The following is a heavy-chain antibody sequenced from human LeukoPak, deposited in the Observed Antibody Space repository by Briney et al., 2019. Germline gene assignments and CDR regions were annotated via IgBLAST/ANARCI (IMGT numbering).Heavy chain of an antibody. J-gene: IGHJ4*02. CDR1: GFTVSSNY. Sequence: HPGGSLRLSCAASGFTVSSNYMSWVRQAPGKGLEWASVIYSGGSTYYADSVKGRFTISRDNSKNTLYLQMNSLRAEDTAVYYCASARRAVHGLVIGSGWYYFDYWGQGTLVTVSS. CDR2: IYSGGST. V-gene: IGHV3-66*01. D-gene: IGHD6-19*01. CDR3: ASARRAVHGLVIGSGWYYFDY.